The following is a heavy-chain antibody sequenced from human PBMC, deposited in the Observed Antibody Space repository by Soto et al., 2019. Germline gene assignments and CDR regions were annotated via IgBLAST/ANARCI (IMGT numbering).Heavy chain of an antibody. J-gene: IGHJ4*02. CDR3: ARDPARVTTVTYFDY. V-gene: IGHV3-7*01. Sequence: EVQLVESGGGLVQPGGSLRLSCAASGFTFSSYWMSWVHQAPGKGLEWVANIKQDGSEKYYVDSVKGRFTISRDNAKNSLYLQMNSLRAEDTAVYYCARDPARVTTVTYFDYWGQGTLVTVSS. CDR1: GFTFSSYW. CDR2: IKQDGSEK. D-gene: IGHD4-17*01.